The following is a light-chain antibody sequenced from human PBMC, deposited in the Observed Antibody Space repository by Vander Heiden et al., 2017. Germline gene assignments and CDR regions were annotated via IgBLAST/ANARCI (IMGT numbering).Light chain of an antibody. CDR1: PSDVGDYND. Sequence: QSALTQPPSASGSPGQSVTISCTATPSDVGDYNDVSWYQQYPGKAPIVLIYEVSKRPLGVSARFSGSKSGSTATLTVSGLQAEDEADYYCSSSAGGNKLVFGGGTKLTVL. CDR3: SSSAGGNKLV. J-gene: IGLJ3*02. V-gene: IGLV2-8*01. CDR2: EVS.